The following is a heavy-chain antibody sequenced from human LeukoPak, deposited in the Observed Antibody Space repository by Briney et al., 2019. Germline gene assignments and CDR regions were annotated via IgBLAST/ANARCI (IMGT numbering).Heavy chain of an antibody. CDR2: ISYDGSNK. D-gene: IGHD3-10*01. J-gene: IGHJ5*02. V-gene: IGHV3-30-3*01. Sequence: GGSLRLSCAASGFTFSSYAMHWVRQAPGKGLEWVAVISYDGSNKYYADSVKGRFTISRDNSKYTLYLQMNSLRAEDTAVYYCARASYGSASPWGQGTLVTVSS. CDR1: GFTFSSYA. CDR3: ARASYGSASP.